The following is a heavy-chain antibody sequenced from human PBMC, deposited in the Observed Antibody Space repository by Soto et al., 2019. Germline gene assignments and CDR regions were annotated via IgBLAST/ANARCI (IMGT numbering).Heavy chain of an antibody. CDR2: INYNGHT. J-gene: IGHJ5*02. D-gene: IGHD3-10*01. CDR3: ARDPFGIGGMNWFDP. CDR1: GGSISSYY. Sequence: SETLSLTCIVSGGSISSYYWTWIRQHPGKGREWIGYINYNGHTNYNPSLKSRVSISVDTSKNQFSLKLTSVTAADTAVYFCARDPFGIGGMNWFDPWGQGTLVTVSS. V-gene: IGHV4-59*01.